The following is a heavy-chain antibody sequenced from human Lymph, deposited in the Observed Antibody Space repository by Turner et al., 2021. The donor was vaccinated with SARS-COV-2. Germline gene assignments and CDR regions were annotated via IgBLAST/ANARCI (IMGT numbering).Heavy chain of an antibody. CDR3: ARDSSGSGTLDY. CDR1: GFTFHNYP. J-gene: IGHJ4*02. V-gene: IGHV3-30*14. CDR2: IAYDGCNK. D-gene: IGHD3-10*01. Sequence: QVQLVESGGGVVMPGRSLRLSCAAFGFTFHNYPIHWVRQAPGKVLECVAVIAYDGCNKYYADSVKGRFTISRDNSKNTLYLQMTSLRAEDTSVYYCARDSSGSGTLDYWGQGTLVTVSS.